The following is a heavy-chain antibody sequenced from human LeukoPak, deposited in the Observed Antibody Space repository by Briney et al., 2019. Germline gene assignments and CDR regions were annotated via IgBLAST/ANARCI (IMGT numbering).Heavy chain of an antibody. Sequence: PSQTLSLTCTVSGGSISSGGYYWSWIRQHPGKGLEWIGYIYYSGSTTNYNPSLKSRVTISVDPSMNQFSLKLSSVTAAGTAVYYCAKVQWPDGKGVGVLDYWGQGILVTVSS. J-gene: IGHJ4*02. V-gene: IGHV4-31*03. CDR1: GGSISSGGYY. CDR2: IYYSGSTT. D-gene: IGHD6-19*01. CDR3: AKVQWPDGKGVGVLDY.